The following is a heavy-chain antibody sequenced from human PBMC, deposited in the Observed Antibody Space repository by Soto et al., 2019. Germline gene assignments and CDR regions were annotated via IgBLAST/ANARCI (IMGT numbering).Heavy chain of an antibody. Sequence: QVHLVQSGAEVKKPGASVKVSCKASGYTFTNYYMHWVRQAPGQGLEWMGMINPRGGRTTYPQKSQGRVTMTKDTTTSTIDTELSDMRAEDTAVYYCARDLEDYYVDSNTPYNAFDIWGQGTMVTVSS. V-gene: IGHV1-46*03. CDR3: ARDLEDYYVDSNTPYNAFDI. J-gene: IGHJ3*02. D-gene: IGHD3-10*02. CDR1: GYTFTNYY. CDR2: INPRGGRT.